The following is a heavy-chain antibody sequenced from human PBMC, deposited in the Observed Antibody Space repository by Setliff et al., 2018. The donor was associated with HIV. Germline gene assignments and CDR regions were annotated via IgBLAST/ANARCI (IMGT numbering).Heavy chain of an antibody. V-gene: IGHV4-34*01. J-gene: IGHJ4*02. D-gene: IGHD2-2*01. CDR2: TSHSGKT. Sequence: SETLSLTCAAHGGPLSGHYWSWIRQPPGQGLEWIGETSHSGKTNYNPSLKSRVTISVDTSKNQFSLKLTSVTAADTAVYYCVTSSSWSSRLNFWGPGMLVTVSS. CDR3: VTSSSWSSRLNF. CDR1: GGPLSGHY.